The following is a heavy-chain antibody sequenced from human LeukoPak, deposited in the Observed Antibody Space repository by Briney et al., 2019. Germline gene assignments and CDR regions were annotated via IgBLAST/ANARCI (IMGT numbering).Heavy chain of an antibody. V-gene: IGHV3-23*01. CDR1: GFTFSSYA. Sequence: GRSLRLSCAASGFTFSSYAMSWVRRAPGKGLEWVSAISGSGGSTYYADSVKGRFTISRDNSRNTLYLQMNSLRAEDTAVYYCAKASHGVVVTAMSDYWGQGTLVTVSS. CDR3: AKASHGVVVTAMSDY. J-gene: IGHJ4*02. D-gene: IGHD2-21*02. CDR2: ISGSGGST.